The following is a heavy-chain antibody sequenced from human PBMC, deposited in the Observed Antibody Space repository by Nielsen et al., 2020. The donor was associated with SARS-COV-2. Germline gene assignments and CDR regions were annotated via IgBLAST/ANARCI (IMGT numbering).Heavy chain of an antibody. Sequence: GESLKISCVASGFTFSSYGMNWVRQAPGKGLEWVSAISGSGSNTYYIDSVKGRFTISEDSSKNTVSLQMNSLRAEDTAVYFCARNTFFDFWGQGTLVTVSS. J-gene: IGHJ4*02. V-gene: IGHV3-23*01. CDR2: ISGSGSNT. CDR3: ARNTFFDF. CDR1: GFTFSSYG.